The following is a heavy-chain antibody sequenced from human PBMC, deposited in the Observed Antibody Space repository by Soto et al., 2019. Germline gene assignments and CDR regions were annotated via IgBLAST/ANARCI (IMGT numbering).Heavy chain of an antibody. CDR3: ARMPRGYSYGCNYYYYDGMDV. D-gene: IGHD5-18*01. J-gene: IGHJ6*02. Sequence: GGSVNVSCKASGYTFTSYGISWVRQAPGQGVEWMGWLSDYNGNTNYAHRLQVRVTMTTDTSMSTAYIELRSLRSDDTAVYYCARMPRGYSYGCNYYYYDGMDVWGQGTTVTVSS. CDR1: GYTFTSYG. CDR2: LSDYNGNT. V-gene: IGHV1-18*04.